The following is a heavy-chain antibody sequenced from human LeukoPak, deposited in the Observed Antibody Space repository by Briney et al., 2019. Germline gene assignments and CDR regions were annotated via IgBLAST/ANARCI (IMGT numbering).Heavy chain of an antibody. J-gene: IGHJ4*02. CDR3: ARDSGEVPDY. Sequence: GASVTVSCKASGYTFTDYYMHWVRQAPGQGLEWMGWISPNSGGANYAQNFQGRVTMTRDTSISTAYMELDRLRFDDTAVYYCARDSGEVPDYWGQGTLVTVSS. V-gene: IGHV1-2*02. D-gene: IGHD3-10*01. CDR2: ISPNSGGA. CDR1: GYTFTDYY.